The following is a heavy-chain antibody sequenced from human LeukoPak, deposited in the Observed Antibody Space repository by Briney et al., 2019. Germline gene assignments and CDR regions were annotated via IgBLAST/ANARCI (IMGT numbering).Heavy chain of an antibody. V-gene: IGHV4-39*01. J-gene: IGHJ4*02. CDR2: IYYSGST. Sequence: QSSETLSLTCTVSGVSISSSSYYWGWIRQPPGKGLEWIGSIYYSGSTYYNPSLKSRVTISVDTSKNQFSLKLSSVTAADTAVYYCARRGFGELAYFDYWGQGTLVTVSS. CDR1: GVSISSSSYY. D-gene: IGHD3-10*01. CDR3: ARRGFGELAYFDY.